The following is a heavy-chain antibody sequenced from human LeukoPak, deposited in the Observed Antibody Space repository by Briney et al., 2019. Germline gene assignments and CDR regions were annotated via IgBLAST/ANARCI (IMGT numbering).Heavy chain of an antibody. CDR1: GFIFSSYE. CDR2: ISSSGRTM. CDR3: ARYGIESLYSSSWSHYYMDV. J-gene: IGHJ6*03. Sequence: PGGSLRLSCAASGFIFSSYEMSWVRQAPGKGLEWVSYISSSGRTMYYADSVKGRFTVSRDNAKNSLYLQMNSLRAEDTALYYCARYGIESLYSSSWSHYYMDVWGKGTTVTVSS. D-gene: IGHD6-13*01. V-gene: IGHV3-48*03.